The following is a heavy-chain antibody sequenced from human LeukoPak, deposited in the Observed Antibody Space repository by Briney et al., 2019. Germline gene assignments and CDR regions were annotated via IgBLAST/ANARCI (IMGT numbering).Heavy chain of an antibody. CDR3: ARDIEEYSGSYIDY. D-gene: IGHD1-26*01. CDR2: IYTSGST. J-gene: IGHJ4*02. Sequence: KPSETLSLTCTVSGGFISSYYWSWIRQPAGKGLEWIGRIYTSGSTNYNPSLKSRVTMSVDTSKNQFSLKLSSVTAADTAVYYCARDIEEYSGSYIDYWGQGTLVTVSS. CDR1: GGFISSYY. V-gene: IGHV4-4*07.